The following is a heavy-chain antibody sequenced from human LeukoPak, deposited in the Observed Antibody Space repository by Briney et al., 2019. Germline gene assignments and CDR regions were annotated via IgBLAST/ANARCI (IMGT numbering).Heavy chain of an antibody. D-gene: IGHD6-19*01. CDR2: LGYGGDT. V-gene: IGHV3-64*01. Sequence: GGSLRLSCAASGFTISSDSMHWIRQAPGKGLEYVSALGYGGDTYYANSVKGRFTISRDNSKNMLYLQMNSLGTEDTAVYYCAKDRWGAVASFDYWGQGTLVTVSS. J-gene: IGHJ4*02. CDR3: AKDRWGAVASFDY. CDR1: GFTISSDS.